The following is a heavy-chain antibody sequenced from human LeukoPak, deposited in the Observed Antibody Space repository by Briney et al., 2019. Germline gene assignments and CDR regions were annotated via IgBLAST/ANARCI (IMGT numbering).Heavy chain of an antibody. CDR3: ARVGVDYSGNIIKYFFDY. D-gene: IGHD4-23*01. Sequence: SETLSLTCSVSGASISSYYYNWIRQSPGKALEWIGYIYHSGGTNYNPSLSSRVAISVDTSKNHFSLRLNSVTAADTAVYYCARVGVDYSGNIIKYFFDYWGQGTLVTVSS. CDR2: IYHSGGT. CDR1: GASISSYY. J-gene: IGHJ4*02. V-gene: IGHV4-59*01.